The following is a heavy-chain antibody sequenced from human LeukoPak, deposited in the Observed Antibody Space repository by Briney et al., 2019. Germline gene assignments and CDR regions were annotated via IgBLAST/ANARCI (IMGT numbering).Heavy chain of an antibody. CDR2: ISSGSSYI. CDR1: GFTFSSYS. Sequence: GGSLKLSCAASGFTFSSYSMNWVRQAPGKGLEWVSSISSGSSYIYYTDSVKGRFTISRDNAKNSLYLQMNSLRAEDTAVYYCARDTAALTYFDYWGQGALVTVSS. V-gene: IGHV3-21*01. J-gene: IGHJ4*02. D-gene: IGHD6-13*01. CDR3: ARDTAALTYFDY.